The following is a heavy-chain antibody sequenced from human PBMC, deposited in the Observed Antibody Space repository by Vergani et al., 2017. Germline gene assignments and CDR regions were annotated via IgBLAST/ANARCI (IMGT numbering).Heavy chain of an antibody. J-gene: IGHJ6*02. CDR3: AISLYFDWLSHYYGMDV. D-gene: IGHD3-9*01. CDR1: GFTFSSYA. Sequence: EVKLLESGGGLVQPGGSLRLSCAASGFTFSSYAMSGVRQAPGKGMEWGSAISGSGGSTYYADSVKGRFTISRDNSKNTLYLQKNSLRAEDTAVYFCAISLYFDWLSHYYGMDVWGQGTTVTVSS. CDR2: ISGSGGST. V-gene: IGHV3-23*01.